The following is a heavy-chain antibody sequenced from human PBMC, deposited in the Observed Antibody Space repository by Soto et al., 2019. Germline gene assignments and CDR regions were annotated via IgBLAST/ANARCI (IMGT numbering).Heavy chain of an antibody. CDR1: GFSFSSYW. D-gene: IGHD1-26*01. CDR2: IDTDGFDT. Sequence: GGSLRLSCAAYGFSFSSYWMHWVRQAPGKGLVWVARIDTDGFDTRYADFVKGRFTTFRDNIHNKFYLQMRSLRDDDTALYYCAVAYNVVDGSYFDLWGQGTPVTVSS. CDR3: AVAYNVVDGSYFDL. J-gene: IGHJ5*02. V-gene: IGHV3-74*01.